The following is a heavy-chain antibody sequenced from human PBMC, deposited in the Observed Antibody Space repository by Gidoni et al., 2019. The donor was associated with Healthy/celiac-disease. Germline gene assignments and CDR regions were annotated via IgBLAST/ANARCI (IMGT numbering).Heavy chain of an antibody. D-gene: IGHD3-10*01. CDR2: INPNSGGT. CDR1: GYTFTRYY. CDR3: ATRAQDGGFDY. V-gene: IGHV1-2*02. J-gene: IGHJ4*02. Sequence: QVQLVQPGAEVKKPGAAVKVSCKASGYTFTRYYMHWVRQPPGQGLEWMGWINPNSGGTNYAQKFQGRVTMTRDTSISTAYMKLSRLRSDDTAVYYCATRAQDGGFDYWGQGTLVTVSS.